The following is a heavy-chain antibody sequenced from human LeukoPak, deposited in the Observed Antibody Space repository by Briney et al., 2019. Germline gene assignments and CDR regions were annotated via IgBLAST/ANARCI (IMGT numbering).Heavy chain of an antibody. CDR1: GAPISSYY. V-gene: IGHV4-59*01. CDR2: KYYSGST. D-gene: IGHD3-3*01. CDR3: ARMSGFWSGHNGDYYYYGMDV. Sequence: PSETLSLTCTVSGAPISSYYWTWIRQPPGRGLEWIGSKYYSGSTNYSPSLQSRVTMSVDTSTNQFSLKLSSVTAADTAVYYCARMSGFWSGHNGDYYYYGMDVWGQGTTVTVSS. J-gene: IGHJ6*02.